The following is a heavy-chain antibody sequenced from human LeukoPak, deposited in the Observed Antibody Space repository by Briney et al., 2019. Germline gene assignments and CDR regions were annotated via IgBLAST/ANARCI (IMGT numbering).Heavy chain of an antibody. J-gene: IGHJ4*02. CDR2: IWNDGGDQ. V-gene: IGHV3-33*01. CDR1: GVTFRSVG. CDR3: AREVGVAVAGSYFDY. D-gene: IGHD6-19*01. Sequence: VGTLRLSCAASGVTFRSVGMHWGCQAPGKGLEWVAGIWNDGGDQFNADSVKGRFTISRDNSKNTLYLQMIRLRAVDTAVYYCAREVGVAVAGSYFDYWGQGTLVTVSS.